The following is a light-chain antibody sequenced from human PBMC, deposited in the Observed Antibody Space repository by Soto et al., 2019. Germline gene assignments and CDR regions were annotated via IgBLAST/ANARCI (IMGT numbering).Light chain of an antibody. CDR1: QSVSSR. Sequence: EIVMTQSPATLSVSPGERFTLSFRASQSVSSRLAWYQQKPGQSPRLLIYGASTRATGIPARFSGSGSGTEFTLTISSLQSEDFGVYYCHQYNNLWTFGQGTKVDIK. CDR3: HQYNNLWT. V-gene: IGKV3-15*01. CDR2: GAS. J-gene: IGKJ1*01.